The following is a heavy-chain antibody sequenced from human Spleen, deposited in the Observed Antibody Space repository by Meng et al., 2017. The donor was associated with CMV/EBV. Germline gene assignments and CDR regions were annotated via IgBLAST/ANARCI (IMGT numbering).Heavy chain of an antibody. CDR1: GGSISNYY. CDR2: IYYNGIS. Sequence: SETLSLTCTVSGGSISNYYWSWIRQPPGKGLEWIGYIYYNGISHYNPSLKSRVTMSVDTSKNQFSLRLSSVTAADTAVYYCARAGFWSGDNHYYFAMDVWGQGTTVTVSS. CDR3: ARAGFWSGDNHYYFAMDV. J-gene: IGHJ6*02. D-gene: IGHD3-3*01. V-gene: IGHV4-59*12.